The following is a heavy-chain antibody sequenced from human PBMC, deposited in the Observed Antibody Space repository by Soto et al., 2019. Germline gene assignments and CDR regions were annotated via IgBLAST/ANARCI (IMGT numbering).Heavy chain of an antibody. D-gene: IGHD3-10*01. CDR3: ARRLARGVIGWFDP. CDR1: GGSIISGTYY. Sequence: SETLSLTCTVSGGSIISGTYYLVCIRQPPGKGLEWIGSLYYTGRTYYSPSLKSRVTISVDTSKNHFSLNLTSVTAADTAVYYCARRLARGVIGWFDPWGQGTLVTVSS. CDR2: LYYTGRT. V-gene: IGHV4-39*02. J-gene: IGHJ5*02.